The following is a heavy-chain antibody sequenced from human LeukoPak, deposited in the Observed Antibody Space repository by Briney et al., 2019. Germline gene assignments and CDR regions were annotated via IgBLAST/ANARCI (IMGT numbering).Heavy chain of an antibody. CDR1: GGSFSGYY. D-gene: IGHD6-6*01. J-gene: IGHJ4*02. CDR3: ARQREYSSSSNVDY. CDR2: INHSGST. Sequence: SETLSLTCAVYGGSFSGYYWSWIRQPPGKGLEWIGEINHSGSTNYNPSLKSRVTISVDTSKNQFSLKLSSVTVADTAVYYCARQREYSSSSNVDYWGQGTLVTVSS. V-gene: IGHV4-34*01.